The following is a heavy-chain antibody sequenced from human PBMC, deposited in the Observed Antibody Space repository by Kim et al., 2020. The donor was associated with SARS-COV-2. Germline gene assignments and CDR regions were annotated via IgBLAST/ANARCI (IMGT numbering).Heavy chain of an antibody. J-gene: IGHJ4*02. Sequence: SETLSLTCTVSGGSISSSSYYWGWIRQPPGKGLEWIGSIYYSGSTYYNPSLKSRVTISVDTSKNQFSLKLSSVTAADTAVYYCARHSSSWYFDYWGQGTL. D-gene: IGHD6-13*01. CDR1: GGSISSSSYY. CDR3: ARHSSSWYFDY. CDR2: IYYSGST. V-gene: IGHV4-39*01.